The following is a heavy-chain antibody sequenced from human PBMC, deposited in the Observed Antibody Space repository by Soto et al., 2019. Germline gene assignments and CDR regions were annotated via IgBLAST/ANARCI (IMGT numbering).Heavy chain of an antibody. V-gene: IGHV4-30-4*01. D-gene: IGHD2-2*02. CDR1: GASINSGDYY. Sequence: SETLSLTCTVSGASINSGDYYWSWIRQPPGTGLEWIGYIYYSGSTYYNPSLKSRATISVDTSKNQFSLKLSSVTAADTAVYYCARESLGYCSSTSCYTDWFDPWGQGTLVTVSS. CDR2: IYYSGST. CDR3: ARESLGYCSSTSCYTDWFDP. J-gene: IGHJ5*02.